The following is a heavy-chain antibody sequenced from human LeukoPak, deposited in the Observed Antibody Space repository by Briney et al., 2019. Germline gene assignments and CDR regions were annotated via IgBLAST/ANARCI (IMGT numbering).Heavy chain of an antibody. V-gene: IGHV4-61*05. CDR2: IYYSGST. Sequence: PSETLSLTCTVSGGSISSSSYYWGWLRQPPGKGLEWLGYIYYSGSTNYNPSLKSRVTISEDTSKNQFSLKLRSVTAADTAVYYCARGGYCDSTGCRAGYYYYYYMDVWGKGTTVTISS. CDR3: ARGGYCDSTGCRAGYYYYYYMDV. J-gene: IGHJ6*03. D-gene: IGHD2-2*03. CDR1: GGSISSSSYY.